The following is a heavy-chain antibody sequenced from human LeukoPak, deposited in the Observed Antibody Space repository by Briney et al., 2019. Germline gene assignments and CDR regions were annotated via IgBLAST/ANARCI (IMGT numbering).Heavy chain of an antibody. V-gene: IGHV3-23*01. J-gene: IGHJ3*02. CDR3: ARDPPGDI. CDR1: GFTFSSYA. CDR2: ISGSGDST. Sequence: GGSLRLSCAASGFTFSSYAMTWVRQAPGKGLEWVSTISGSGDSTYYADSVKGRFTISRDNSKNTLHLHTNSLRAEDTAVYYCARDPPGDIWGQGTMVTVSS.